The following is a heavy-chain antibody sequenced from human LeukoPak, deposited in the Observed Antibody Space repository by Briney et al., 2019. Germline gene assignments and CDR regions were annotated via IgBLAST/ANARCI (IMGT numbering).Heavy chain of an antibody. J-gene: IGHJ5*02. CDR1: GFTVSSNY. V-gene: IGHV3-53*01. CDR2: IYSGGST. D-gene: IGHD4-11*01. CDR3: ARGGNYPFNNWFDP. Sequence: GGSLRLSCAASGFTVSSNYMSWVRQAPGKGLEWVSVIYSGGSTYYADSVKGRFTISRDNSKNTLYLQMNSLRAEDTAVYYCARGGNYPFNNWFDPWGQGTLVTVSS.